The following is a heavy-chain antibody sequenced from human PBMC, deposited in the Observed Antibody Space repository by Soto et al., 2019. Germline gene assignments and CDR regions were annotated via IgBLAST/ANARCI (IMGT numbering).Heavy chain of an antibody. J-gene: IGHJ4*02. CDR1: GFTFSNAW. D-gene: IGHD3-10*01. CDR2: LKSKTDGGTT. CDR3: TAGAFQFDY. Sequence: GGSLRLSCAASGFTFSNAWMSWVCQAPGKGLEWVGRLKSKTDGGTTDYAAPVKGRFIISRDDSKNTLYLEMNSLKTEDTAVYYCTAGAFQFDYWGQGTLVTVSS. V-gene: IGHV3-15*01.